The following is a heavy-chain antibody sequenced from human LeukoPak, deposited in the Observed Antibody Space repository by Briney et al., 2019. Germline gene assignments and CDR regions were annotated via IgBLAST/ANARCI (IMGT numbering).Heavy chain of an antibody. CDR2: ISYDGSNK. Sequence: PGGSLRLSCAASGFTFSTYAMHWVRQGPGKGLEWVAVISYDGSNKYYADSVKGRFTISRDTAKNSLYLQMNSLRAEDTAVYYCAAGGYGYISYWGQGTLVTVSS. D-gene: IGHD5-12*01. V-gene: IGHV3-30-3*01. J-gene: IGHJ4*02. CDR1: GFTFSTYA. CDR3: AAGGYGYISY.